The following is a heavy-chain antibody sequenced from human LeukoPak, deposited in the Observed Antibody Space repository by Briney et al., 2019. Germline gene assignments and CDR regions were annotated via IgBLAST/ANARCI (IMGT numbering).Heavy chain of an antibody. CDR3: ARFRSGWYMDY. CDR2: IWNDGSKS. D-gene: IGHD6-19*01. Sequence: GGSLRLSCAASGFTFSSYGMHWVRQAPGKGLEWVAVIWNDGSKSNYPDSVKGRFTISRDDSKNTLFLQMSSLRVEDTAVYYCARFRSGWYMDYWGQGTLVTVSS. J-gene: IGHJ4*02. V-gene: IGHV3-33*01. CDR1: GFTFSSYG.